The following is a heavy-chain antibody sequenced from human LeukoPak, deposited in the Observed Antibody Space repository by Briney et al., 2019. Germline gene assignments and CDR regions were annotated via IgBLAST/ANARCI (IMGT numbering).Heavy chain of an antibody. V-gene: IGHV1-69*05. J-gene: IGHJ1*01. CDR2: IIPIFGTA. CDR1: GGTFSSYA. CDR3: ARLGVAGDPSSAEYLQH. Sequence: SVKVSCKASGGTFSSYAISWVRQAPGQGLEWMGRIIPIFGTANYAQKFQGRVTITTDTSTSTAYMELMSLRSDDTAVYYCARLGVAGDPSSAEYLQHWGQGTLVTVSS. D-gene: IGHD6-19*01.